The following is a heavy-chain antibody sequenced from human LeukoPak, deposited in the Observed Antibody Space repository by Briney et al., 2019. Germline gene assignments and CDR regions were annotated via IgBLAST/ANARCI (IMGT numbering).Heavy chain of an antibody. V-gene: IGHV3-66*01. CDR3: ARDHYVWGSYRTFDY. D-gene: IGHD3-16*02. CDR1: GFTVSSNY. CDR2: IYSGGST. Sequence: PGGSLRLSCAASGFTVSSNYMSWVRQAPGKGLEWVSVIYSGGSTYFADSVKGRFTISRDNAKNSLYLQMNSLRAEDTAVYYCARDHYVWGSYRTFDYWGQGTLVTVSS. J-gene: IGHJ4*02.